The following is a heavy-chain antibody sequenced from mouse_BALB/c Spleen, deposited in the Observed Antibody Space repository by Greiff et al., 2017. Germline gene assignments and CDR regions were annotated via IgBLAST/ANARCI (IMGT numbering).Heavy chain of an antibody. CDR3: ARDDGNYYAMDY. J-gene: IGHJ4*01. Sequence: EVKLMESGGGLVKPGGSLKLSCAASGFTFSDYYMYWVRQTPEKRLEWVATISDGGSYTYYPDSVKGRFTISRDNAKNNLYLQMSSLKSEDTAMYYCARDDGNYYAMDYWGQGTSVTVSS. CDR1: GFTFSDYY. CDR2: ISDGGSYT. V-gene: IGHV5-4*02. D-gene: IGHD2-1*01.